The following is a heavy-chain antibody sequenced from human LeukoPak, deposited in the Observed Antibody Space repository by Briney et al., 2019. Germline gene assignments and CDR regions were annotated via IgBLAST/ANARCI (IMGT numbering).Heavy chain of an antibody. CDR3: ARELAAAGTEWFYYYYMDV. V-gene: IGHV4-4*02. CDR2: INHSGST. J-gene: IGHJ6*03. CDR1: GGSISTSNW. D-gene: IGHD6-13*01. Sequence: SETLSLTCAVSGGSISTSNWWSWVRQPPGKGLEWIGEINHSGSTNYNPSLKSRVTISVDTSKNQFSLKLSSVTAADTAVYYCARELAAAGTEWFYYYYMDVWGKGTTVTVSS.